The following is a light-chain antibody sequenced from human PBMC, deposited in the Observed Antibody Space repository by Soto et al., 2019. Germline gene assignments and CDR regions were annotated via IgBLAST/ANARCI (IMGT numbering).Light chain of an antibody. J-gene: IGKJ4*01. CDR2: DAS. CDR3: QHRGNWPLT. Sequence: EIVLTQSPATLSLSPGERATLSCRASQSVSSYLAWYQQKPGQAPRLLIYDASNRATGIPARFSGSGSGTDFTLTISSLEPEDSAVYYCQHRGNWPLTFGGGTKVEIK. CDR1: QSVSSY. V-gene: IGKV3-11*01.